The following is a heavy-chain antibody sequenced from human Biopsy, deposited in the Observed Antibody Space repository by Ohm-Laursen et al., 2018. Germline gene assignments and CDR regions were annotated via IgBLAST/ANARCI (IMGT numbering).Heavy chain of an antibody. D-gene: IGHD3-22*01. Sequence: SETLSLTCTVSGGSISNNNYYWGWIRQPPGKGLEWIGSIFYRGSTHYKPSLKSRVNISVDTSKNQFSLKLNSVTAADTAVYYCARDYDTSGYYYASWGQGTLVTVSS. CDR1: GGSISNNNYY. J-gene: IGHJ5*02. CDR2: IFYRGST. V-gene: IGHV4-39*01. CDR3: ARDYDTSGYYYAS.